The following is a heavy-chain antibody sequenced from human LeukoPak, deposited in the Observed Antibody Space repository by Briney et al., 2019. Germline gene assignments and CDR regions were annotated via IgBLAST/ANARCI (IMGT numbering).Heavy chain of an antibody. D-gene: IGHD6-19*01. CDR2: INPNSGNT. CDR3: ARGPQWRGDSYYIDV. V-gene: IGHV1-8*01. CDR1: GYTFTNFD. J-gene: IGHJ6*03. Sequence: ASVKVSCKASGYTFTNFDINLVRQAPGQGLEWMGWINPNSGNTGYAQKFQGRVTMTMNTSITTAYMELSSLISEDTAVYYCARGPQWRGDSYYIDVWGRGTTVTVSS.